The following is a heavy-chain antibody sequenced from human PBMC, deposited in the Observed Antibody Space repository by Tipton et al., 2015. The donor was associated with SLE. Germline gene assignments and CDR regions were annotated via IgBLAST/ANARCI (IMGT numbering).Heavy chain of an antibody. CDR1: GGSVSSGSYY. J-gene: IGHJ4*02. V-gene: IGHV4-61*01. CDR2: IYYSRST. Sequence: LRLSCTVSGGSVSSGSYYWSWIRQPPGKGLEWIGYIYYSRSTNYNPSLKSRVTISVDTSKNQFSLKLSSVTAADTAVYYCARVGSSGWYFDYWGQGTLVTVSS. D-gene: IGHD6-19*01. CDR3: ARVGSSGWYFDY.